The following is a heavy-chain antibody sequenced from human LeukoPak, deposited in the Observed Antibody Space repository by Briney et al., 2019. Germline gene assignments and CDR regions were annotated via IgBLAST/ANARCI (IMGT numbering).Heavy chain of an antibody. D-gene: IGHD3-10*01. CDR1: GGSISSYY. V-gene: IGHV4-39*07. J-gene: IGHJ4*02. Sequence: SETLSLTCTVSGGSISSYYWSWIRQPPGKGLEWIGSIYYSGSTYYNPSLKSRVTISVDTSKNQFSLKLSSVTAADTAVYYCARSGFGESNWGQGTLVTVSS. CDR2: IYYSGST. CDR3: ARSGFGESN.